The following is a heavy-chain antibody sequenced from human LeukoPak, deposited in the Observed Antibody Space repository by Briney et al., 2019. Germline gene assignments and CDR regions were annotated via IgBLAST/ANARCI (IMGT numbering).Heavy chain of an antibody. CDR2: MNQDGSEK. CDR1: GFTFSESW. D-gene: IGHD3-16*01. CDR3: ATYTHWVAGDV. Sequence: GGSLRLSRAASGFTFSESWMSWVRQAPGKGLEWVANMNQDGSEKDYVDSVKGRFTISRDNARESLYLQMSSLRAEDTAVYYCATYTHWVAGDVWGHGTTVTVSS. V-gene: IGHV3-7*01. J-gene: IGHJ6*02.